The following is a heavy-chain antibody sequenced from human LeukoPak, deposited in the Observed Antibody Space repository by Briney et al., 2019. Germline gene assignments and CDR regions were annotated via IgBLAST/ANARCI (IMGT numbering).Heavy chain of an antibody. CDR1: GYTFTAYA. V-gene: IGHV1-2*02. J-gene: IGHJ4*02. CDR2: INPNSGGT. D-gene: IGHD3-10*01. Sequence: ASVKVSCKASGYTFTAYAMIWVRQAPGQGLEWMGWINPNSGGTNYAQKFQGRVTMTRDTSISTAYMELSRLRSDDTAVYYCARAQITMVRGAFDYWGQGTLVTVSS. CDR3: ARAQITMVRGAFDY.